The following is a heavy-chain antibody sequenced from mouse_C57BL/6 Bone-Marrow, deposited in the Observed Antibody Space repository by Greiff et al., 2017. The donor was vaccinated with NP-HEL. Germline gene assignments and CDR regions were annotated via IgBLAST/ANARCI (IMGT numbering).Heavy chain of an antibody. CDR3: APQLGRGRGAWFAY. D-gene: IGHD4-1*02. CDR2: IDPSDSYT. CDR1: GYTFTSYW. V-gene: IGHV1-69*01. Sequence: QVQLQQPGAELVMPGASVKLSCKASGYTFTSYWMHWVKQRPGQGLEWIGEIDPSDSYTNYNQKFKGKSTLTVDKSSSTAYMQLSSLTSEDSAVYYCAPQLGRGRGAWFAYWGQGTLVTVSA. J-gene: IGHJ3*01.